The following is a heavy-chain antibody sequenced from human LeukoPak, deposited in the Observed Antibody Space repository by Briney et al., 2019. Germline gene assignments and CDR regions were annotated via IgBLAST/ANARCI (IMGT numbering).Heavy chain of an antibody. CDR3: AISELYYGSESYYHLDY. D-gene: IGHD3-10*01. CDR1: GFTFDFYA. V-gene: IGHV3-30-3*02. J-gene: IGHJ4*01. CDR2: MSYDGRYR. Sequence: GGSLRLSCTTSGFTFDFYAMHWVRQAPGKGLEWVAVMSYDGRYRYYADSAKGRFTISRDNSKRTLYLEMSSLRPEDTALYYCAISELYYGSESYYHLDYWGHGTLVTVSS.